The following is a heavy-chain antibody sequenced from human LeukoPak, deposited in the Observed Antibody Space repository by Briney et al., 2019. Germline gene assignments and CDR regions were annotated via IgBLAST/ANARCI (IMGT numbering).Heavy chain of an antibody. CDR2: INPNSGGT. V-gene: IGHV1-2*06. CDR3: ARWAYYYGSGSYYNDIDYYYGMDV. Sequence: ASVKVSCKASGYTFTGYYMHWVRQAPGQGLEWMGRINPNSGGTNYAQKFQGRVTMTRDTSISTAYMELSRPRSDDTAVYYCARWAYYYGSGSYYNDIDYYYGMDVWGQGTTVTVSS. J-gene: IGHJ6*02. CDR1: GYTFTGYY. D-gene: IGHD3-10*01.